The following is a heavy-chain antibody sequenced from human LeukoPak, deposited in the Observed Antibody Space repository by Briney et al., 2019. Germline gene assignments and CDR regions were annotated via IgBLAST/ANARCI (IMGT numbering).Heavy chain of an antibody. CDR1: GFPFDDYA. CDR3: AKVMAARPHNSYYMDV. J-gene: IGHJ6*03. Sequence: GRSLRLSCAASGFPFDDYAMHWVRQAPGKGLEWVSAINWNSGSIAYAESVEGRFTISRDNAKNSLYLQMNSLRPEDTALYYCAKVMAARPHNSYYMDVWGKGTTVTVSS. D-gene: IGHD6-6*01. V-gene: IGHV3-9*01. CDR2: INWNSGSI.